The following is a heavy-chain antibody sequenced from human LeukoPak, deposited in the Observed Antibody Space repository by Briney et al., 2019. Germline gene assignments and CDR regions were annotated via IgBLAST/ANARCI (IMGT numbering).Heavy chain of an antibody. D-gene: IGHD2-2*01. CDR2: LSGSGYNT. CDR3: AKDPYGTRYFDY. J-gene: IGHJ4*02. CDR1: GFTFSSHA. V-gene: IGHV3-23*01. Sequence: GGSLRLSCAASGFTFSSHALSWVRQAPGKGLEWVSSLSGSGYNTYYADSVKGRFTISRDNSKNTVYLQMNSLRAEDTAVYYRAKDPYGTRYFDYWGQGTLVTVSS.